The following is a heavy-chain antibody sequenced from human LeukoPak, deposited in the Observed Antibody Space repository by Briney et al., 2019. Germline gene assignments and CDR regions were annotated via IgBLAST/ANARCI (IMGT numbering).Heavy chain of an antibody. D-gene: IGHD5-24*01. Sequence: SLMLSWSASGVTGRSDDMSWGRQATGKGLEWLSVIYSGGSTYYADSVKGRFTISRDNTKNTLYLQMNSLRAEDTAVYYCAREVVEMATIGAFDIWGQGTMVTVSS. CDR2: IYSGGST. CDR1: GVTGRSDD. CDR3: AREVVEMATIGAFDI. J-gene: IGHJ3*02. V-gene: IGHV3-53*01.